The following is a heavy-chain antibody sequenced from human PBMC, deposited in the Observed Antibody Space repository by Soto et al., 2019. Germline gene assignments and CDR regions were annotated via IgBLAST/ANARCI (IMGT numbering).Heavy chain of an antibody. CDR2: INPSGGST. CDR3: ARVGRNILTAYYTSHFDY. J-gene: IGHJ4*02. V-gene: IGHV1-46*03. Sequence: ASVKVSCKASGYTFTSYYMHWVRQAPGQGLEWMGIINPSGGSTSYAQKFQGRVTMTRGTSTSTVYMELSSLRSEDTAVYYCARVGRNILTAYYTSHFDYWGQGTLVTVSS. D-gene: IGHD3-9*01. CDR1: GYTFTSYY.